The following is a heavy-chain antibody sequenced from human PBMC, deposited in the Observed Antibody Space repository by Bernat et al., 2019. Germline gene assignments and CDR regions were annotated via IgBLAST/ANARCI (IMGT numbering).Heavy chain of an antibody. CDR2: MNPNSGNT. CDR1: GYTFTNYD. V-gene: IGHV1-8*01. D-gene: IGHD1-20*01. CDR3: ARDLNFGYAFDI. J-gene: IGHJ3*02. Sequence: QVQLVQSGAEVKKPGASVKVSCRASGYTFTNYDITWVRQATGQGLEWMGWMNPNSGNTGYAQKFQGRVTMTRSTSISTAYMELSSLRSEDTAVYYCARDLNFGYAFDIWGQGTMVTVSS.